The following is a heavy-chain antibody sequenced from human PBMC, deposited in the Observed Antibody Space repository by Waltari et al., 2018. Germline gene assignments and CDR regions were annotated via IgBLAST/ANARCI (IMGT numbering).Heavy chain of an antibody. CDR3: AKDSGYSSSWLIGYFDL. V-gene: IGHV3-23*01. J-gene: IGHJ2*01. CDR2: ISGSGGST. Sequence: EVQLLESGGGLVQPGGSLRLSCAASGFTFSSYAMSWVRQAPGRGLEWVSAISGSGGSTYYADSVKGRFTISRDNSKKTLYLQMNSLRAEDTAVYYCAKDSGYSSSWLIGYFDLWGCGTLVTVSS. CDR1: GFTFSSYA. D-gene: IGHD6-13*01.